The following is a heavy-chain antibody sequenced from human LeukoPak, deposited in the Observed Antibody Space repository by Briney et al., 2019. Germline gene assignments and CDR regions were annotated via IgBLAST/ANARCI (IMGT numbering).Heavy chain of an antibody. D-gene: IGHD2-21*01. J-gene: IGHJ4*02. CDR1: GYTFTGYY. CDR2: INPNSGGT. V-gene: IGHV1-2*02. Sequence: ASVKVSCKASGYTFTGYYMHWVRQAPGQGLEWMGWINPNSGGTNYAQKFQGRVTMTRDTSISTAYMELSRLRSDDTDVYYCARVMGTYCGGDCYSGFDYWGQGTLVTVSS. CDR3: ARVMGTYCGGDCYSGFDY.